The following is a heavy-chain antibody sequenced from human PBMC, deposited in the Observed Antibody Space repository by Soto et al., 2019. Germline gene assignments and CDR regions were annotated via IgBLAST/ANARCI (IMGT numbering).Heavy chain of an antibody. D-gene: IGHD1-26*01. CDR1: GDSMTKYY. V-gene: IGHV4-4*07. Sequence: QVQLQESGPGLVKPSETLSLTCTVSGDSMTKYYWSWIRQPAGKGLEWIGRIYTSGSNNYNRSLKSRVTMSIDTSNNHFSLKVKSVTAADTAVYYCARTVGAAYYFDFWGQGALVTVSS. CDR2: IYTSGSN. J-gene: IGHJ4*02. CDR3: ARTVGAAYYFDF.